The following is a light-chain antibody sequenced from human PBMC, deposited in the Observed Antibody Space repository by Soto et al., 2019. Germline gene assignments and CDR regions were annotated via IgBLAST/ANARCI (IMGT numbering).Light chain of an antibody. CDR2: DIR. CDR3: SSYTSSSTRV. V-gene: IGLV2-14*03. CDR1: SSDVGGYKY. J-gene: IGLJ1*01. Sequence: QSVLTQPASVSGSPGQSITISCTGTSSDVGGYKYVSWYQQHPGKAPKLMIYDIRNRPSGASNRFSGSKSRNTASLTISRLQAEDEAEYYCSSYTSSSTRVLGTGTKETVL.